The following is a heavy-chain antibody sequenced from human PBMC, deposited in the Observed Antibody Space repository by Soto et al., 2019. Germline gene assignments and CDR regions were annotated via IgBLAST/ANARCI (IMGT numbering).Heavy chain of an antibody. V-gene: IGHV3-23*01. CDR1: GFTFTDYA. CDR2: IGGRGGHT. J-gene: IGHJ4*02. D-gene: IGHD3-16*01. CDR3: AKGRSFLITSYATTFDD. Sequence: EVRLLESGGGLVPPGGSLRLSCAASGFTFTDYAMSWVRQAPGKGLECVSIIGGRGGHTSYADSVKGRFTISRDNSKDTVYLEMHSLPAEDTARYFCAKGRSFLITSYATTFDDWGLGLRVTVSS.